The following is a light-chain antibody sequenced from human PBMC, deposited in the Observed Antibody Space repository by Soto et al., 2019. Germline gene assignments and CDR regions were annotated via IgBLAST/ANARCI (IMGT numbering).Light chain of an antibody. CDR1: QSVRSN. J-gene: IGKJ1*01. CDR3: QQYNNWPRT. CDR2: GAS. V-gene: IGKV3-15*01. Sequence: EIMMTQSPATLSVSPGERATLSCRAGQSVRSNLAWYQQKPGQAPRLLIYGASTRATGIPARFSGSGSGTEFTLTISSLQSEDFAVYYCQQYNNWPRTFGQGTKVDIK.